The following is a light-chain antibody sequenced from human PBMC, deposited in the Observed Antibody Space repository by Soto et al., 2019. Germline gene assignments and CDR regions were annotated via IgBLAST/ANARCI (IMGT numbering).Light chain of an antibody. CDR1: QNISKY. J-gene: IGKJ3*01. V-gene: IGKV1-39*01. Sequence: DRDTITCRASQNISKYLNWYQRKPGKAPKLLIYAASTLQSGVPSSFSGRESGTEFTLTISSLKPEGFGEYICQQSYKTPFTFGPGTKVEIK. CDR2: AAS. CDR3: QQSYKTPFT.